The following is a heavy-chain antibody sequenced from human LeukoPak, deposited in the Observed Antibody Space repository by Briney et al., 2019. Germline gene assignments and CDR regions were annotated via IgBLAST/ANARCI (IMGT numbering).Heavy chain of an antibody. Sequence: GGSLRLSCATSGFTFSSHDMNWVHQAPGKGLEWVSAISGSGGSTYYADSVKGRITISRDNSKNTLYLQMNSLRAEDTAVYYCAKDRVGIVVVSALYFDYWGQGTLVTVSS. CDR2: ISGSGGST. D-gene: IGHD2-2*01. CDR3: AKDRVGIVVVSALYFDY. V-gene: IGHV3-23*01. CDR1: GFTFSSHD. J-gene: IGHJ4*02.